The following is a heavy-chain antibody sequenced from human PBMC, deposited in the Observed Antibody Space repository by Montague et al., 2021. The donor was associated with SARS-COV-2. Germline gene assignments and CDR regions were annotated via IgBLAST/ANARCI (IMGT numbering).Heavy chain of an antibody. CDR2: IYYSGST. J-gene: IGHJ6*02. D-gene: IGHD3-9*01. V-gene: IGHV4-61*01. Sequence: SETLSLTCTVSGSSVSSGSYYWSWIRQPPGKGLEWIGYIYYSGSTNYNPSLKSRVTISVGTSKNQFSLKLSSVTAADTAVYYCARDGVLRYFDWLGDRYGMDVWGQGTTVTVSS. CDR1: GSSVSSGSYY. CDR3: ARDGVLRYFDWLGDRYGMDV.